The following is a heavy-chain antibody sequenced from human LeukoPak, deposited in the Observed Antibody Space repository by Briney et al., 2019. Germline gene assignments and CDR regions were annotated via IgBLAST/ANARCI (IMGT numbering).Heavy chain of an antibody. CDR3: ARHLAAAGDDAFDI. Sequence: SETLSLTCTVSGGSISSYYWRWIRQPPGKGLEWIGYIYYSESTNYNPSLKSRVTISVDTSKNQFSLKLSSVTAADTAVYYCARHLAAAGDDAFDIWGQGTMVTVSS. CDR2: IYYSEST. D-gene: IGHD6-13*01. CDR1: GGSISSYY. V-gene: IGHV4-59*08. J-gene: IGHJ3*02.